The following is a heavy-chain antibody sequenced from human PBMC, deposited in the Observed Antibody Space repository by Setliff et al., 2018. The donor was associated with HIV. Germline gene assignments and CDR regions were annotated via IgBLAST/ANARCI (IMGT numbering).Heavy chain of an antibody. CDR1: GAPPNGFF. D-gene: IGHD3-10*01. CDR2: VNHSGTT. CDR3: ARRRGPMVRGVDPAPSFFFDY. Sequence: SETLSLTCAVYGAPPNGFFWSWVRQRPERALEWIGEVNHSGTTNYNPSLKSRVTISVDTSKNQFSLRVKSVTAGDTGLYFCARRRGPMVRGVDPAPSFFFDYWGQGTPVTVSS. V-gene: IGHV4-34*01. J-gene: IGHJ4*02.